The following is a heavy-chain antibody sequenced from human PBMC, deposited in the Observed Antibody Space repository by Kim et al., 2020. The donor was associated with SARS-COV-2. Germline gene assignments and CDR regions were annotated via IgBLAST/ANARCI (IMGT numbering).Heavy chain of an antibody. CDR3: ARSSEYCSGGSCHRYYFDY. J-gene: IGHJ4*02. CDR2: IYYSGST. CDR1: GGSISSYY. V-gene: IGHV4-59*01. Sequence: SETLSLTCTVSGGSISSYYWSWIRQPPGKGLEWIGYIYYSGSTNYNPSLKSRVTISVDTSKNQFSLKLSSVTAADTAVYYCARSSEYCSGGSCHRYYFDYWGQGTLVTVSS. D-gene: IGHD2-15*01.